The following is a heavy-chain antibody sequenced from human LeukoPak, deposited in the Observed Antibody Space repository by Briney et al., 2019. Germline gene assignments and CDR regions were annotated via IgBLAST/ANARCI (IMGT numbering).Heavy chain of an antibody. CDR1: GGSFSGYY. CDR2: INHSGSA. V-gene: IGHV4-34*01. Sequence: PSETLSLTCAVSGGSFSGYYWTWIRQPPGKGLEWIGEINHSGSANYNPSLMSRVTISLDTSKNHFSLNLSSVTAANTAVYYCARLSIDEAVVDYYYYGMDVWGQGTTVTVSS. CDR3: ARLSIDEAVVDYYYYGMDV. J-gene: IGHJ6*02. D-gene: IGHD3-16*02.